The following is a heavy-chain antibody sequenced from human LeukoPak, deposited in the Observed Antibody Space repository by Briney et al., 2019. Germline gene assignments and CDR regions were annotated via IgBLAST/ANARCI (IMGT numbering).Heavy chain of an antibody. Sequence: SETLSLTCTVSGGSISSYYWSWIRQPAGKGLEWIGRIYTSGSTNYNPSLKSRVTMSVDTSKNQFSLKLSSVTAADTAVYYCARDYYDFWSGYYMTLDYYYYMDVWGKGTTVTVSS. CDR1: GGSISSYY. D-gene: IGHD3-3*01. CDR2: IYTSGST. CDR3: ARDYYDFWSGYYMTLDYYYYMDV. J-gene: IGHJ6*03. V-gene: IGHV4-4*07.